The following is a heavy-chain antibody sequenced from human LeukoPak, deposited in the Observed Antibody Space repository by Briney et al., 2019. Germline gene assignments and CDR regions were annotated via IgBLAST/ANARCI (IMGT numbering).Heavy chain of an antibody. D-gene: IGHD3-9*01. V-gene: IGHV1-69*05. CDR1: GGTFSSYA. CDR3: AREVNYDILAGYYYFDY. J-gene: IGHJ4*02. CDR2: FILIFGTA. Sequence: GSSVKVSCKASGGTFSSYAISWVRQAPGQGLDWMGGFILIFGTANYAQKYQGRVTTDTDESTSTAYMELSSLRSEDTAVYYCAREVNYDILAGYYYFDYWGQGTLVTVSS.